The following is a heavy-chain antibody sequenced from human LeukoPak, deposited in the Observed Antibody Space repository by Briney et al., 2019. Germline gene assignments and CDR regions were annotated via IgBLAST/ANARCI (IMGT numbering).Heavy chain of an antibody. V-gene: IGHV3-23*01. D-gene: IGHD3-3*01. J-gene: IGHJ4*02. CDR1: GFTFSGYA. CDR3: AKVYDFWSGYYYYFDY. Sequence: GGSLRLSCAASGFTFSGYAISWVRQAPGKGLEWVSAISGSGGSTYYADSVKGRFTISRDNSKNTLYLQMNSLRAEDTAVYYCAKVYDFWSGYYYYFDYWGQGTLVTVSS. CDR2: ISGSGGST.